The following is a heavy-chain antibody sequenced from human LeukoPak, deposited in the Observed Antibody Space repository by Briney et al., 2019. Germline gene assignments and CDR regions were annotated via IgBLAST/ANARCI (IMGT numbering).Heavy chain of an antibody. J-gene: IGHJ5*02. Sequence: SETLSLTCAVSGYSISSGYYWSWIRQPAGKGLEWIGRIYTSGSTNYNPSLKSRVTMSVDTSKNQFSLKLSSVTAADTAVYYCARTRTRTITMVRGGTPPCWFDPWGQGTLVTVSS. D-gene: IGHD3-10*01. CDR3: ARTRTRTITMVRGGTPPCWFDP. CDR1: GYSISSGYY. V-gene: IGHV4-4*07. CDR2: IYTSGST.